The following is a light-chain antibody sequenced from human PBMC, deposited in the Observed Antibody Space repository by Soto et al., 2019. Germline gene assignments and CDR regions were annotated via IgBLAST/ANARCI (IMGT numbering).Light chain of an antibody. J-gene: IGKJ1*01. CDR2: GAS. CDR1: QSISSN. Sequence: EIVMTQSPATLSVSPGERATLSCRASQSISSNLAWYQQKPGQAPRLLISGASTGATGIPARFSGSGSGTDFTLTISSLEPEDSAIYYCQQRNIWPPVTFGQGTKVDI. V-gene: IGKV3-15*01. CDR3: QQRNIWPPVT.